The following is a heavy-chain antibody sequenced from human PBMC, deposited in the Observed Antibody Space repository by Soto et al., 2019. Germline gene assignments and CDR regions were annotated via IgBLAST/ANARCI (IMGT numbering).Heavy chain of an antibody. CDR1: GGSISSGGYS. V-gene: IGHV4-30-2*01. CDR3: ARGGYSYGYVSYYYGMDV. Sequence: SETLSLTCAVSGGSISSGGYSWSWIRQPPGKGLEWIGYIYHSGSTYYNPSLKSRVTISVDRSKNQFSLKLSSVTAADTAVYYCARGGYSYGYVSYYYGMDVWGQGTTVTAP. J-gene: IGHJ6*02. CDR2: IYHSGST. D-gene: IGHD5-18*01.